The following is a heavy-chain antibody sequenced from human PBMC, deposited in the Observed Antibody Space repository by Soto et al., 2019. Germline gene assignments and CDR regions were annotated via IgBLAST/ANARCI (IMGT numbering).Heavy chain of an antibody. CDR1: GFTFSSYG. CDR2: ISYDGSNK. CDR3: AKVGAVAGPDYYYGMDV. J-gene: IGHJ6*02. Sequence: PGGSLRLSCAASGFTFSSYGMHWVRQAPGKGLEWVAAISYDGSNKYYADSVKGRFTISRDNSKNTLYLKMNSLRAEDTAVYYCAKVGAVAGPDYYYGMDVWGQGTTVTVSS. V-gene: IGHV3-30*18. D-gene: IGHD6-19*01.